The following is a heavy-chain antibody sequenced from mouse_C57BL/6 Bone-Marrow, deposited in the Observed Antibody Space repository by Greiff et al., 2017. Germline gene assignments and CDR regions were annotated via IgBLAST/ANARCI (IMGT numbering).Heavy chain of an antibody. CDR1: GYTFTSYW. Sequence: VQLQQSGAELVMPGASVKLSCKASGYTFTSYWMHWVKQRPGQGLAWIGEIDPSDSYTNYNQKFKGKSTLTVDKSSSTAYMQLSSLTSEDSAVYYCAREVGGGFAYWGQGTLVTVSA. V-gene: IGHV1-69*01. CDR3: AREVGGGFAY. CDR2: IDPSDSYT. J-gene: IGHJ3*01. D-gene: IGHD1-1*02.